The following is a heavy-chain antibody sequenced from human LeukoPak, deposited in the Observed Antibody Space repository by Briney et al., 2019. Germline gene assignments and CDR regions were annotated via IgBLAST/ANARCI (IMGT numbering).Heavy chain of an antibody. V-gene: IGHV3-21*06. CDR2: ISSSGGYM. CDR3: ARGGHCSSDTCSLDH. D-gene: IGHD2-2*01. Sequence: GGSLRLSCAASGFTFSSYNMNWVREAPGKGREWVSSISSSGGYMYYGDSVKGRFTISRASAKNSVYLQMNSLSVEDTAVYYCARGGHCSSDTCSLDHWGQGTLVTVSS. J-gene: IGHJ4*02. CDR1: GFTFSSYN.